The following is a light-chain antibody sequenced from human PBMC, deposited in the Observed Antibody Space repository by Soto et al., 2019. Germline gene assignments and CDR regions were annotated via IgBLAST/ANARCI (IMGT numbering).Light chain of an antibody. Sequence: QSALTQPASVSGSPGQSITISCTGTSSDVGAYNYVSWYQHHPGKAPKLIIYEVSNRPSGLSNRFSGSKSGNTASLTICGLQAEDEADYYCSSYTSSSTLVFGTGTKLTVL. V-gene: IGLV2-14*01. J-gene: IGLJ1*01. CDR1: SSDVGAYNY. CDR3: SSYTSSSTLV. CDR2: EVS.